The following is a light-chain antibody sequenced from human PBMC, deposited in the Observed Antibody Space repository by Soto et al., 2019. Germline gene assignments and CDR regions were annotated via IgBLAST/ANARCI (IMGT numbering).Light chain of an antibody. CDR1: QSVYSSY. CDR2: GAS. J-gene: IGKJ1*01. V-gene: IGKV3-20*01. CDR3: QQYGSSPS. Sequence: EIVLTQSPGTLSLSPGERATLSCRASQSVYSSYLAWYQQKPGQAPRLLIYGASSRATGIPDRFSGSGSGTDFTLTISSLEPEGFAVYSCQQYGSSPSFGQGTKVEIK.